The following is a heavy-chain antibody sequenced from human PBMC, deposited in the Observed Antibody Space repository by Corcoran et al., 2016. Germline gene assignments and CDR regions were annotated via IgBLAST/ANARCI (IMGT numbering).Heavy chain of an antibody. D-gene: IGHD3-16*02. CDR3: GRGGYDYGGGSYRLLGTLDY. CDR1: GYTFTSYY. CDR2: INPSGGST. J-gene: IGHJ4*02. Sequence: QVQLVQSGAEVKKPGASVKVSCKASGYTFTSYYMHWVRQAPGQGLEWMGIINPSGGSTSYAQKFQGRVTMTRDTSTSTVYMELSSLRSEDPAGYYGGRGGYDYGGGSYRLLGTLDYWGQGTLVTVSS. V-gene: IGHV1-46*01.